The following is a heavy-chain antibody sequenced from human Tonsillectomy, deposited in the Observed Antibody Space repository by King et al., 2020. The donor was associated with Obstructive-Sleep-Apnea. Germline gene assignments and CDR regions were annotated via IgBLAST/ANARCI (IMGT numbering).Heavy chain of an antibody. V-gene: IGHV3-11*01. CDR1: GFTFSDYY. J-gene: IGHJ4*02. Sequence: VQLVESGGGLVKPGGSLRLSCAASGFTFSDYYISWIRQAPGKGLEWVSYISRRGSTLYYADSVNGRFTISRDKAKKSLYLQMNSLRAEDTAVYYCARVDIVVVVAATGDDYWGQGTLVTVSS. D-gene: IGHD2-15*01. CDR3: ARVDIVVVVAATGDDY. CDR2: ISRRGSTL.